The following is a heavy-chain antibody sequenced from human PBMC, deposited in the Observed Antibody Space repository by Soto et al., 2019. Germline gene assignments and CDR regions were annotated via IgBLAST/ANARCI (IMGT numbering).Heavy chain of an antibody. Sequence: EMQLLESGGGLVQPGGSLRLSCVVSGFSFSTYGVTWVRQAPGKGLEWVCGVSGGSGVTHYTDSVKGRFTISGDDSKNTVYLPMHSLRGEETAVYYCTRWNGYGDLLGQGTLGTVSS. J-gene: IGHJ5*02. V-gene: IGHV3-23*01. CDR3: TRWNGYGDL. CDR1: GFSFSTYG. D-gene: IGHD1-1*01. CDR2: VSGGSGVT.